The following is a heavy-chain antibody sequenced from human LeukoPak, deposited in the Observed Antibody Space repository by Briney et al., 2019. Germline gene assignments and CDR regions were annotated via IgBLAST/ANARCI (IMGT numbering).Heavy chain of an antibody. Sequence: ASVKVSCKASGYAFDSHGISWVRRVPGQGLEWMGWISVYKTNATYAEKFQDRVTMTTDTSTSTAYMELRRLTSDDTAVYYCARDEGKWFGESYYYYYGMDVWGQGTTVSVSS. CDR1: GYAFDSHG. V-gene: IGHV1-18*04. CDR2: ISVYKTNA. CDR3: ARDEGKWFGESYYYYYGMDV. J-gene: IGHJ6*02. D-gene: IGHD3-10*01.